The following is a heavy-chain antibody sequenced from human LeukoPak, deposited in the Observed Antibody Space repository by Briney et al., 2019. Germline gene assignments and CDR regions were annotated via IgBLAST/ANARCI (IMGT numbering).Heavy chain of an antibody. D-gene: IGHD6-19*01. CDR2: IYYSGST. J-gene: IGHJ4*02. CDR3: ARAKKAVAGFFDY. Sequence: SETLSLTCTVSGDSISSYYWSWIRQPPGKGLEWIGYIYYSGSTNYNPSLKSRLTISVDTSKNQLSLKLSSVTAVDTAVYYCARAKKAVAGFFDYWGQGTLVTVSS. CDR1: GDSISSYY. V-gene: IGHV4-59*01.